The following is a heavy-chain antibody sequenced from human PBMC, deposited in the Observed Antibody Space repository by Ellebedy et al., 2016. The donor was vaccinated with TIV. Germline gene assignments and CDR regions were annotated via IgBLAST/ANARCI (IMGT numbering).Heavy chain of an antibody. Sequence: AASVKVSCKTSGYTFTNYSISGGRQPPGQGLQWMAWISVDNGYTRFEQNRQGRVTVTTDTSTNTAYMDMRSLTSDDTAVYYCARRGADCGGDCFDYWGQGTLVTVSS. D-gene: IGHD2-21*01. CDR2: ISVDNGYT. J-gene: IGHJ4*02. V-gene: IGHV1-18*04. CDR3: ARRGADCGGDCFDY. CDR1: GYTFTNYS.